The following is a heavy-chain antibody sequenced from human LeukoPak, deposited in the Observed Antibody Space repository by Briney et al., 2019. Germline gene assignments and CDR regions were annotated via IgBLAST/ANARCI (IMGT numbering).Heavy chain of an antibody. CDR3: ALGEYSGYDFQSAPMPPSGY. CDR1: GFTFSSYG. Sequence: GGSLRLSCAASGFTFSSYGMHWVRQAPGKGLEWVAVISYDGSNKYYADSVKGRFTISRDNSKNTLYLQMNSLRAEDTAVYYCALGEYSGYDFQSAPMPPSGYWGQGTLVTVSS. CDR2: ISYDGSNK. J-gene: IGHJ4*02. D-gene: IGHD5-12*01. V-gene: IGHV3-30*03.